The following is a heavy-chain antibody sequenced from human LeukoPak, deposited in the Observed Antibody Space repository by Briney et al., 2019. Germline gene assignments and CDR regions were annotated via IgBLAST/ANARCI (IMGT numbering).Heavy chain of an antibody. Sequence: GGSLRLSCAASGFTFTTYAMTWVRQAPGQGLEWVSTISDSGDSTYYADSVKGRFTISRDNSKNTLYVQMNSLRAEGTAVYYCAKSHSVGYRGYFDYWGQGTLVNVSS. V-gene: IGHV3-23*01. CDR2: ISDSGDST. CDR3: AKSHSVGYRGYFDY. D-gene: IGHD5-12*01. J-gene: IGHJ4*02. CDR1: GFTFTTYA.